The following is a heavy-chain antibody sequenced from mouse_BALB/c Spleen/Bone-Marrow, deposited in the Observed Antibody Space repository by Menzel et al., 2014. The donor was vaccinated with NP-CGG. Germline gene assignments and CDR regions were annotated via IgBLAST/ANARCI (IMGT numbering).Heavy chain of an antibody. Sequence: VKLQESGPGLVAPSQSLSITCTVSGFSLTGYGVSWVRQPPGKGLEWLGMIWGDGGTDYNSALKSRLSISKDNSKSQVFLKVNSLQTEDTARYYCARDSFLITRALDYWGQGTSVTVSS. CDR3: ARDSFLITRALDY. V-gene: IGHV2-6-7*01. J-gene: IGHJ4*01. CDR2: IWGDGGT. D-gene: IGHD2-4*01. CDR1: GFSLTGYG.